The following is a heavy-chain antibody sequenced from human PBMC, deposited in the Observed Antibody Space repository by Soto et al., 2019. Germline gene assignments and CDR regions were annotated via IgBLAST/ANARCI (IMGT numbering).Heavy chain of an antibody. CDR1: GCSFRNYG. CDR2: IWNHGKTE. J-gene: IGHJ4*02. Sequence: GGSLRRSWEACGCSFRNYGMQWVRQAPGRGLEWVALIWNHGKTENYADAVQGRFSISRDDSKSTLYLQMNSLRAEDTAVYYCARDSDTSSYYWFFDLWGQGT. V-gene: IGHV3-33*01. CDR3: ARDSDTSSYYWFFDL. D-gene: IGHD3-22*01.